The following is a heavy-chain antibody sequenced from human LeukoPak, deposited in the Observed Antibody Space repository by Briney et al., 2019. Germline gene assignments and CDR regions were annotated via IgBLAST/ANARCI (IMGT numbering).Heavy chain of an antibody. D-gene: IGHD3-10*01. V-gene: IGHV1-18*04. CDR3: ARGSRYGSGSYYNNFDY. CDR1: GYTFTSYG. J-gene: IGHJ4*02. CDR2: ISAYNGNT. Sequence: ASVKVSCKASGYTFTSYGISRVRQAPGQGLEWMGWISAYNGNTNYAQKLQGRVTMTTDTSTSTAYMELRSLRSDDTAVYYCARGSRYGSGSYYNNFDYWGQGTLVTVSS.